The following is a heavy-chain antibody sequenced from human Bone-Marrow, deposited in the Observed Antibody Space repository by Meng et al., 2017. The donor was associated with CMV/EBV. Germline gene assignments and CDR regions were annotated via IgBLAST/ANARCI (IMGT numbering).Heavy chain of an antibody. V-gene: IGHV4-34*01. D-gene: IGHD1-26*01. J-gene: IGHJ4*02. Sequence: SETLSLTCAGYGGSFSGYYWSWIRQPPGKGLEWIGEINHSGSTNYNPSLKSRVTISVDTSKNQFSLKLSSVTAAYTAVYYCARESKVGANLDWGQGTLVTFSS. CDR3: ARESKVGANLD. CDR2: INHSGST. CDR1: GGSFSGYY.